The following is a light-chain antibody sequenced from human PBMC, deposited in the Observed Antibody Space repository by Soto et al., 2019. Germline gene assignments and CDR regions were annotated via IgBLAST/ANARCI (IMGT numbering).Light chain of an antibody. Sequence: EIVLTQSPATLSLSPGERATLSCRASQSVNSYLAWYQQKPGQAPRLLIYDASNRATGIPARFSGSGSGTDFTLTISCLEPEDFAVYYCQQRNIWLTFGGGTKVEIK. CDR1: QSVNSY. CDR2: DAS. V-gene: IGKV3-11*01. CDR3: QQRNIWLT. J-gene: IGKJ4*01.